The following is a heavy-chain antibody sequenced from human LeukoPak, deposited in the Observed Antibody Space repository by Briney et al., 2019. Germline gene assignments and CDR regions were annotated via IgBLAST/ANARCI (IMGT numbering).Heavy chain of an antibody. V-gene: IGHV1-46*01. D-gene: IGHD6-13*01. CDR2: INPSGGST. CDR1: GYTFTSNY. CDR3: ARESIAAADYYFDY. J-gene: IGHJ4*02. Sequence: ASVNVSCKASGYTFTSNYMHWVRQAAGQGLERMGIINPSGGSTSYAQKFQGRVTMTRDTSTSTVYMELSSLRSEDTAVYYCARESIAAADYYFDYWGQGTLVTVSS.